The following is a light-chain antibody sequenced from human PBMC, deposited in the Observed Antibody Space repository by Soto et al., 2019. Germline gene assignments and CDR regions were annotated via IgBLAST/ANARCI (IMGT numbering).Light chain of an antibody. CDR3: QQSYSTPQT. V-gene: IGKV1-39*01. CDR2: AAS. J-gene: IGKJ2*01. Sequence: DIQMTQSPSSLSASVGDRVTITCRASQSISSYLNWYQQKPGKAPNLLIYAASSLQSGVPSRFSGSGSGTDFTLTISNLQPEDLATYYCQQSYSTPQTFGHGTKLEIK. CDR1: QSISSY.